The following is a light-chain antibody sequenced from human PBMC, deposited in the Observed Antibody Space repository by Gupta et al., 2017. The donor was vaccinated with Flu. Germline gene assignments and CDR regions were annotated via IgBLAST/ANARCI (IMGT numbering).Light chain of an antibody. CDR2: GDT. CDR3: ATWDDNVRGPV. V-gene: IGLV1-47*01. J-gene: IGLJ3*02. Sequence: QSVLPKPPSECATVGQRLTVSCYGGTSNIGSHSVYWYQHLPGAAPNLLVSGDTQRPSGVPDRFSGSKSGTSASLAISGLRFDDEAHYYCATWDDNVRGPVFGGGTKVTVL. CDR1: TSNIGSHS.